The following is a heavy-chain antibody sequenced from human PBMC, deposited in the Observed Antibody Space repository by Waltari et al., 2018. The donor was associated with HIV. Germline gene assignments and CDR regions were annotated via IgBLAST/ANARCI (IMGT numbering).Heavy chain of an antibody. CDR3: ARPYSSSWYYFDY. Sequence: QLQLQESGPGLVKPSETLSLICTVPGGSISSSSYYLGWVRQPPGKGLEWIGSIYYSGSTYYNPSLKSRVTISVDTSKNQFSLKLSSVTAADTAVYYCARPYSSSWYYFDYWGQGTLVTVSS. CDR1: GGSISSSSYY. CDR2: IYYSGST. D-gene: IGHD6-13*01. J-gene: IGHJ4*02. V-gene: IGHV4-39*01.